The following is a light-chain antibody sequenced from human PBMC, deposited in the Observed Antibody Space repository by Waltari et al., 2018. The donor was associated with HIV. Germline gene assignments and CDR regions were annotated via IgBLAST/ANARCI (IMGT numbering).Light chain of an antibody. J-gene: IGLJ2*01. Sequence: QSALTQPASVSGSPGQSITISCTGTSSDVGSSNLVSWYQQHPGKAPKLSIYEVSNRPSGVSNRFSGSKSGNTASLTISGLQAEDEADYYCCSYAGSSTFVVFGGGTKLTVL. CDR2: EVS. CDR1: SSDVGSSNL. V-gene: IGLV2-23*02. CDR3: CSYAGSSTFVV.